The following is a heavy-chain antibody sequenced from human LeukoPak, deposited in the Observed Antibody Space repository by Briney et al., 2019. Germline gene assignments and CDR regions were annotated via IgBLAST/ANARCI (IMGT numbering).Heavy chain of an antibody. Sequence: SQTLSLTCALSGDSFSSNSAAWDWIRQSPWRGLEWLGRTYYRSKWYNDYAVSVKSRITINPDTSKNQLSLQLNSVTPEDTAVYYCARGPGTFGGVIEAYYFDYWGQGTLVTVSS. CDR2: TYYRSKWYN. CDR1: GDSFSSNSAA. V-gene: IGHV6-1*01. D-gene: IGHD3-16*02. CDR3: ARGPGTFGGVIEAYYFDY. J-gene: IGHJ4*02.